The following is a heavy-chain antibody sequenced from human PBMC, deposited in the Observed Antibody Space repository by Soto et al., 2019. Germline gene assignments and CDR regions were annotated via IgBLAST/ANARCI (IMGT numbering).Heavy chain of an antibody. D-gene: IGHD3-10*01. CDR2: IGASSGNT. CDR1: GYTFTSYG. Sequence: QVQLVQSGAEVKKPGASLRVSCKASGYTFTSYGISWVRQAPGQGLEWMGWIGASSGNTNYAQNLQGRVTMTTDTSTSTAYMELRSLISDDTAVYYCARPGSGENYFDYWGRGTLVTVSS. CDR3: ARPGSGENYFDY. J-gene: IGHJ4*02. V-gene: IGHV1-18*04.